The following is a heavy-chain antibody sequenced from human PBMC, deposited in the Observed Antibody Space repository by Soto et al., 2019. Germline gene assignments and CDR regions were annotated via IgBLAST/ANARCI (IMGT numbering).Heavy chain of an antibody. CDR3: SRDKKGIAVAGMGAFDI. Sequence: SQTLSLTCAISGDSVSSKRAASNWIRQSPSRGLEWLVRTYYRSKWYNDYAVYVKSRITINPDTSKNQFSLQLNSVTPEDTAVYYFSRDKKGIAVAGMGAFDIWGQGTMVTVSS. CDR1: GDSVSSKRAA. J-gene: IGHJ3*02. CDR2: TYYRSKWYN. V-gene: IGHV6-1*01. D-gene: IGHD6-19*01.